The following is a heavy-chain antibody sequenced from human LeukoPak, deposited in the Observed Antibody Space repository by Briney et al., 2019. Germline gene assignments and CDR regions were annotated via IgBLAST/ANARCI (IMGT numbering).Heavy chain of an antibody. D-gene: IGHD6-19*01. CDR2: IYSGTST. V-gene: IGHV3-66*01. CDR3: ARSQPGSGWSHMDV. CDR1: GFTFSSYW. J-gene: IGHJ6*02. Sequence: RSGGSLRLSCAASGFTFSSYWMNWVRQAPGKGLEWVSVIYSGTSTYYADSVKGRFTISRDNSKNTLYLQMNSLRAEDTAVYYCARSQPGSGWSHMDVWGQGTTVTVSS.